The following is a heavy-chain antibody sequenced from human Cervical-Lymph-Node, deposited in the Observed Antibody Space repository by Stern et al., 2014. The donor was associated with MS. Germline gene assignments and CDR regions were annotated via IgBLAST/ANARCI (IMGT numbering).Heavy chain of an antibody. J-gene: IGHJ4*02. CDR3: ARGRELLSLDY. V-gene: IGHV1-8*01. CDR1: GYTFTSYD. Sequence: QVQLQQSGAEVKKPGASVKVSCKASGYTFTSYDINWVRQGTGQGLEWMGWMNPYSGNAVYAQKFQGRVTMTRDTSTSTAYLELTSLRSEDTAVFYCARGRELLSLDYWGQGTLVTVSS. CDR2: MNPYSGNA. D-gene: IGHD1-26*01.